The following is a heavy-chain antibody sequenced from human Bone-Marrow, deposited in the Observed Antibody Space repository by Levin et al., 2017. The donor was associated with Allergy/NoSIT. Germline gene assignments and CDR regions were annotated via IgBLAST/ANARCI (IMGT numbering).Heavy chain of an antibody. J-gene: IGHJ6*02. Sequence: GSLRLSCGASEFIVRSNYMSWVRQAPGKGLDWVSVIYSGGSAYYADSVKGRFTISRDNSKNTLYLQMNSLRAEDTAVYYCVARSNGMDVWGQGTTVTVSS. CDR1: EFIVRSNY. D-gene: IGHD5-12*01. CDR2: IYSGGSA. CDR3: VARSNGMDV. V-gene: IGHV3-66*01.